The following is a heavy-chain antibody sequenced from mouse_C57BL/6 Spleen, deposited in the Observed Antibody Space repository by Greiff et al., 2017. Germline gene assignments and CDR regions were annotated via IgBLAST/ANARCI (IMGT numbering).Heavy chain of an antibody. CDR1: GYTFTDYE. J-gene: IGHJ4*01. CDR2: IDPETGGT. V-gene: IGHV1-15*01. CDR3: TSGGNYRDYAMDY. Sequence: VKLMESGAELVRPGASVTLSCKASGYTFTDYEMHWVKQTPVHGLEWIGAIDPETGGTAYNQKFKGKAILTADKSSSTAYMELRSLTSEDSAVYYCTSGGNYRDYAMDYWGQGTSVTVSS. D-gene: IGHD2-1*01.